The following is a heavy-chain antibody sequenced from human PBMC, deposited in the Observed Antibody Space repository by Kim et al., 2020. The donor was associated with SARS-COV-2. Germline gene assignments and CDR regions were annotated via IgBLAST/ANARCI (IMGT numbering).Heavy chain of an antibody. J-gene: IGHJ4*02. D-gene: IGHD1-1*01. CDR2: INHSGST. CDR3: ARVPATTTTT. V-gene: IGHV4-34*01. Sequence: SETLSLTCAVYGGSFSGYYWSWIRQPPGKGLEWIGEINHSGSTNYNPSLKSRVTISVDTSKNQFSLKLSSVTAADTAVYYCARVPATTTTTWGQGTLVTVSS. CDR1: GGSFSGYY.